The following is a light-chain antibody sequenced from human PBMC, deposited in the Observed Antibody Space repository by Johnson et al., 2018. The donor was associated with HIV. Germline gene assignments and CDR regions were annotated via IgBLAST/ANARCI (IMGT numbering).Light chain of an antibody. CDR2: DDN. Sequence: QSVLTQPPSVSATPGQKVTISCSGSTSNIGNNYVSWYQQFPGAAPKLLIYDDNKRPPGIPDRFSGSKSGTSATLGITGLQTGDEADYYCGTWDSSLSAGVFGTGAKVTVL. V-gene: IGLV1-51*01. CDR1: TSNIGNNY. CDR3: GTWDSSLSAGV. J-gene: IGLJ1*01.